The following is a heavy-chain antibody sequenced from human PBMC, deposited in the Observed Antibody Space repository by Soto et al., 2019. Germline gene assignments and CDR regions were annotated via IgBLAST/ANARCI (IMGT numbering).Heavy chain of an antibody. J-gene: IGHJ3*02. Sequence: SETLSLTCTVSGGSISSNSYYWGWIRQPPGKGLEWIGSIYYSGSNSGTTYYNPSLRSRVTISVDASKNQFSLKLSSVTAADTAVYYCARHEMITFGGVIVRKDAFDIWGQGTMVTVSS. D-gene: IGHD3-16*02. CDR2: IYYSGSNSGTT. CDR1: GGSISSNSYY. V-gene: IGHV4-39*01. CDR3: ARHEMITFGGVIVRKDAFDI.